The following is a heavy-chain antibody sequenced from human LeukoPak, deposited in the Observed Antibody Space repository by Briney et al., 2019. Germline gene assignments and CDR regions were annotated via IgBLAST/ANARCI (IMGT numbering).Heavy chain of an antibody. Sequence: PGGSLRLSCAASGFTFSSYGMNWVRQAPGKGLEWVAVICDGGSNKYYADSVKGRFTISRDNSKNTLYLQMNSLRAEDTAVYYCARDRAVFGATTPPWVDPGGQGTRVIVSS. D-gene: IGHD2-15*01. CDR3: ARDRAVFGATTPPWVDP. V-gene: IGHV3-33*01. J-gene: IGHJ5*02. CDR1: GFTFSSYG. CDR2: ICDGGSNK.